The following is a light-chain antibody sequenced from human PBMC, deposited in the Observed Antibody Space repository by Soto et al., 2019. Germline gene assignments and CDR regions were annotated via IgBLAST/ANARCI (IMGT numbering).Light chain of an antibody. V-gene: IGLV2-14*01. CDR2: DVS. CDR1: SSDVGGYNH. Sequence: QSVLTQPASVSGSRGQSITISCTGTSSDVGGYNHVSWYQQHPGKAPKLMIYDVSNRPSGVSNRLSGSNSGNTASLTISGLQAEDGADYYCSSYTSTSTPWVVGEGNKPTVL. CDR3: SSYTSTSTPWV. J-gene: IGLJ3*02.